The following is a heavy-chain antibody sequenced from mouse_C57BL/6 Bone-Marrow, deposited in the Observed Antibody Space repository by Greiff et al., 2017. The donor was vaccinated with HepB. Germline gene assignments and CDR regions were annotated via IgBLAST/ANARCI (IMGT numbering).Heavy chain of an antibody. CDR2: ISDGGSYT. J-gene: IGHJ3*01. CDR3: AGGFAY. Sequence: EVHLVESGGGLVKPGGSLKLSCAASGFTFSSYAMSWVRQTPEKRLEWVATISDGGSYTYYPDNVKGRFTISRDNAKNTLFLQMTSLRSEDTAMYYCAGGFAYWGQGTLVTVSA. V-gene: IGHV5-4*01. CDR1: GFTFSSYA.